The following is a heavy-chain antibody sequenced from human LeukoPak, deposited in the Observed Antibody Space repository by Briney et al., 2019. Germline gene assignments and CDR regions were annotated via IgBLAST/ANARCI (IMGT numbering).Heavy chain of an antibody. D-gene: IGHD3-10*01. J-gene: IGHJ5*02. CDR2: INHSGST. CDR3: ARRRRWGSGSYGNWFDP. Sequence: SETLSLTCAVYGGSFSGYYWSWIRQPPGKGLEWIGEINHSGSTNYNPSLKSRVTISVDTSKNQFSLKLSSVTAADTAVYYCARRRRWGSGSYGNWFDPWGQGTLVTVSS. V-gene: IGHV4-34*01. CDR1: GGSFSGYY.